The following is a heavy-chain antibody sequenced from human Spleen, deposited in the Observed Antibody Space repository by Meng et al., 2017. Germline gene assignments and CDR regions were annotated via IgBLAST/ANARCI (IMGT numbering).Heavy chain of an antibody. CDR1: CGSIGVYY. J-gene: IGHJ4*02. D-gene: IGHD1-26*01. CDR2: INHSGST. CDR3: ARGPTKIRVDFDY. Sequence: LHQLWPAVCWTPSTSPSLSTVVACGSIGVYYWTWISQPPGKGLEWIGEINHSGSTNYTPSLESRATISVDTSKNHFSLKLSSVTAADSAVYYCARGPTKIRVDFDYWGQGTLVTVSS. V-gene: IGHV4-34*01.